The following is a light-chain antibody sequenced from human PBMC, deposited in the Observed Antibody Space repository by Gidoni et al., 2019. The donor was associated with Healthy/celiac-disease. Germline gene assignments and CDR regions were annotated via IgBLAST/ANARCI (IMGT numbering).Light chain of an antibody. CDR3: QQRYSTPRA. V-gene: IGKV1-39*01. J-gene: IGKJ3*01. CDR2: AAS. CDR1: QSISSY. Sequence: DIQLPQSPSSLSASVGDRVTITCRASQSISSYLNWYQQKPGKAPKLLIYAASSLQSGVPSRFSGSGSGTDFTLTISSLQPEDFATYYCQQRYSTPRAFGPGTKVDIK.